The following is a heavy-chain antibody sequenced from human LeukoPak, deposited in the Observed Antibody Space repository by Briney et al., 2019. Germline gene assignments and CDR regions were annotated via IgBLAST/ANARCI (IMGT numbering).Heavy chain of an antibody. CDR1: GFTVSSNY. J-gene: IGHJ4*02. CDR2: IYSDGRI. V-gene: IGHV3-53*01. Sequence: GGSLRLSCAASGFTVSSNYMSWVRQAPGKGLEWVSVIYSDGRIHYADSVKGRFTISREDSKNTLYLQMNSLRAEDTAVYYCARESGYSYGLAGFFDYWGQGTLVTVSS. CDR3: ARESGYSYGLAGFFDY. D-gene: IGHD5-18*01.